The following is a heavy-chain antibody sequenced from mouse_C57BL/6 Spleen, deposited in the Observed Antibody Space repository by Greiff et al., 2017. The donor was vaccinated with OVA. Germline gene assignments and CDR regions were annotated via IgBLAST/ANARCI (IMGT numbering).Heavy chain of an antibody. D-gene: IGHD2-4*01. V-gene: IGHV5-4*03. J-gene: IGHJ1*03. CDR2: ISDGGSYT. CDR1: GFTFSSYS. CDR3: ARGNYDYDEDWYFDV. Sequence: DVTLVESGGGLVKPGGSLKLSCAASGFTFSSYSMSWVRPTPVKRLAWVATISDGGSYTYYPDNVKGRFTISRDNAKNNLYLQMSHLKSEDTAMYYCARGNYDYDEDWYFDVWGTGTTVTVSS.